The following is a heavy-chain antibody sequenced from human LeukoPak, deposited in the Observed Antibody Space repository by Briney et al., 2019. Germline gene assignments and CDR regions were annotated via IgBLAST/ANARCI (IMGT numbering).Heavy chain of an antibody. D-gene: IGHD6-13*01. Sequence: GASVKVSCKASGYTFTSYGISWVRQAPGQGLEWMGWISAYNGNTNYAQKLQGRVTMTTDTSTSTAYMELRSLRSDDTAVYYCARADGYSSSWWDYYYYYYMDVWGKGTTVTVSS. J-gene: IGHJ6*03. CDR2: ISAYNGNT. CDR1: GYTFTSYG. V-gene: IGHV1-18*01. CDR3: ARADGYSSSWWDYYYYYYMDV.